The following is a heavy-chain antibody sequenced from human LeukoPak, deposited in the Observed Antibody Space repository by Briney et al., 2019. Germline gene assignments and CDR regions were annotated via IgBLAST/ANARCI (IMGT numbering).Heavy chain of an antibody. Sequence: SVNVSCKASGGTFSSYAISWVRQDPGDGLEWMGGIIPNFCTANYAQQFHGRVTITADESTSTGNQELSSVRSEDTAVYYCTRGTYYDIWTGYYDVDYWGQGTLVSVSS. CDR1: GGTFSSYA. J-gene: IGHJ4*02. V-gene: IGHV1-69*13. CDR3: TRGTYYDIWTGYYDVDY. CDR2: IIPNFCTA. D-gene: IGHD3-9*01.